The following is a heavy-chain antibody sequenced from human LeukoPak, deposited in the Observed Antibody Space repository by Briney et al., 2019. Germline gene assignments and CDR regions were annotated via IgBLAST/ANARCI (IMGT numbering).Heavy chain of an antibody. CDR2: ISYDGSNK. CDR1: GFTFSNYG. Sequence: PGGSLRLSCAASGFTFSNYGMHWVRQAPGKGLEWVAVISYDGSNKYYADSVKGRFTISRDNSKNTLYLQMNSLRAEDTAVYYCAKDLRMYSSGWGSLDYWGQGTLVTVSS. CDR3: AKDLRMYSSGWGSLDY. J-gene: IGHJ4*02. D-gene: IGHD6-19*01. V-gene: IGHV3-30*18.